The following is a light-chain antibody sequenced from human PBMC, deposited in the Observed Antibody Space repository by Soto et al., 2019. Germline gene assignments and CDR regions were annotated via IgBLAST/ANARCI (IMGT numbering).Light chain of an antibody. CDR1: QSVSSNY. J-gene: IGKJ4*01. V-gene: IGKV3D-20*02. CDR3: QQRSSWPPIT. CDR2: GAS. Sequence: EIVFTQSPGPLSLSPGERATLSFRASQSVSSNYLAWYQQKPGQAPRLLIYGASSRATGIPDRFSGSGSGTEFTLTISRLEPEDFAVYYCQQRSSWPPITFGGGTKVDIK.